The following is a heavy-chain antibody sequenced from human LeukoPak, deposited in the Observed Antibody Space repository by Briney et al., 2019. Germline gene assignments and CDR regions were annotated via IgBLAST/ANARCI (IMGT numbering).Heavy chain of an antibody. CDR2: IKQDGSEK. J-gene: IGHJ3*02. Sequence: GGSLRLSRAASGFTFSSYWMSWVRQAPGKGLEWVANIKQDGSEKYYVDSVKGRFTISRDNAKNSLYLQMNSLRAEDTAVYYCARESWSIAAAGLDAFDIWGQGTMVTVSS. V-gene: IGHV3-7*01. CDR1: GFTFSSYW. D-gene: IGHD6-13*01. CDR3: ARESWSIAAAGLDAFDI.